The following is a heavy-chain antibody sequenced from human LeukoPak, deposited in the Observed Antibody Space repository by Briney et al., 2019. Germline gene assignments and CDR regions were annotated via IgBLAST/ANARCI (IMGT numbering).Heavy chain of an antibody. D-gene: IGHD6-19*01. CDR3: AREIRKGQWPVFALNY. CDR2: INPNNGGT. J-gene: IGHJ4*02. V-gene: IGHV1-2*02. Sequence: GVSVKVSCKASGYTFTGHYMHWLRQAPEQGLEWMGWINPNNGGTNYAQKFQGRVTVTRDTSISTAYMELSRLRSDDTAVYYCAREIRKGQWPVFALNYWGQGTLVTVSS. CDR1: GYTFTGHY.